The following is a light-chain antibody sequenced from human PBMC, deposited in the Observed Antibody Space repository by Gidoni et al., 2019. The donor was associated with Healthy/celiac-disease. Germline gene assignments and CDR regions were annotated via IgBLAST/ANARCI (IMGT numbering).Light chain of an antibody. V-gene: IGLV2-23*02. J-gene: IGLJ1*01. Sequence: QSAPTQHASVSGSPGQSITISCTGTSSDVGSYNLVSWNQQHPGKAPKLMIYEVSKRPSGVSNRFSGSKSGNTASLTISGLQAEDEADYYCCSYAGSSTYVFGTGTKVTVL. CDR2: EVS. CDR1: SSDVGSYNL. CDR3: CSYAGSSTYV.